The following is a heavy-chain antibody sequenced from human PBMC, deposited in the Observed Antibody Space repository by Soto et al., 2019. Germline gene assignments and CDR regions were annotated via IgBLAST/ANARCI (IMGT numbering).Heavy chain of an antibody. CDR1: GGSISSYY. V-gene: IGHV4-4*07. CDR2: IYTSGST. J-gene: IGHJ5*02. Sequence: SETLSLTCTVSGGSISSYYWSWIRQPAGKGLEWIGRIYTSGSTSYNPSLKSRVTMSVDTSKNQFSLKLSSVTAADTAVYYCARDPSYSSRPRSNWFDPWGQGTLVTVSS. D-gene: IGHD6-13*01. CDR3: ARDPSYSSRPRSNWFDP.